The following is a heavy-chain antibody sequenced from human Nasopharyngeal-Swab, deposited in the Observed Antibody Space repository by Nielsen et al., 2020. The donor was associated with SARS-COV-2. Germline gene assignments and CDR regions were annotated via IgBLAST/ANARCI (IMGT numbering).Heavy chain of an antibody. D-gene: IGHD6-19*01. J-gene: IGHJ4*02. CDR1: GFTFDDYA. CDR2: ISGSGGST. CDR3: AKLPSRIAVAGTSYFDY. V-gene: IGHV3-23*01. Sequence: GESLKISCAASGFTFDDYAMSWVRQAPGKGLEWVSTISGSGGSTYYADSVKGRFTISRDNSKNTLYLQMNSLRAEDTAMYDCAKLPSRIAVAGTSYFDYWGRGTLVAVSS.